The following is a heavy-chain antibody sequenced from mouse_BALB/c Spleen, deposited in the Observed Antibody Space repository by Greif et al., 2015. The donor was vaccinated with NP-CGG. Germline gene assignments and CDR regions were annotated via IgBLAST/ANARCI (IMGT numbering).Heavy chain of an antibody. Sequence: VKLMESGPGLVAPSQSLSITCTVSGFSLTSYGVHWVRQPPGKGLEWLGVIWAGGSTNYNSALMSRLSISKDNSKSQVFLKMNSLQTDDTAMYYCARERSMITYYFDYWGQGTTLTVSS. V-gene: IGHV2-9*02. CDR3: ARERSMITYYFDY. CDR1: GFSLTSYG. J-gene: IGHJ2*01. D-gene: IGHD2-4*01. CDR2: IWAGGST.